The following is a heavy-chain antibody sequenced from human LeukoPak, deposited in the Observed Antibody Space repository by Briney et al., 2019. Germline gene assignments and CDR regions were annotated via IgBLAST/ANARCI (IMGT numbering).Heavy chain of an antibody. J-gene: IGHJ4*02. CDR2: INHSGST. D-gene: IGHD3-10*01. CDR1: GGSFSGYY. Sequence: SETLSLTCAVYGGSFSGYYWSWIRQPPGKGLGWIGEINHSGSTNYNPSLKSRVTISVDTSKNQFSLKLSSVTAADTAVYYCARQGPYRYYGSGSYYNPRAGYFDYWGQGTLVTVSS. CDR3: ARQGPYRYYGSGSYYNPRAGYFDY. V-gene: IGHV4-34*01.